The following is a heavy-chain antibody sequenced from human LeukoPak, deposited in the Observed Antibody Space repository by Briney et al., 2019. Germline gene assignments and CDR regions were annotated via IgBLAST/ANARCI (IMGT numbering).Heavy chain of an antibody. CDR1: GFTFSSYS. J-gene: IGHJ4*02. D-gene: IGHD1-26*01. CDR3: ARDLDGGATKEGGFDY. V-gene: IGHV3-21*01. Sequence: PGGSLRLSCAASGFTFSSYSMNWVRQAPGKGLEWVSSISSSSSYIYYADSVRGRFTISRDNAKNSLYLQMNSLRAEDTAVYYCARDLDGGATKEGGFDYWGQGTLVTVSS. CDR2: ISSSSSYI.